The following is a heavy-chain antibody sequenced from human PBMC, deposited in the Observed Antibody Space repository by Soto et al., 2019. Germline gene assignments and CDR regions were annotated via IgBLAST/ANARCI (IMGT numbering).Heavy chain of an antibody. J-gene: IGHJ6*02. CDR3: GKNGGFVSWGMDV. Sequence: GGSLRVSCAASGFTFSTYAMPWVRQAPGKGLEWVSMISISGDGTYYEDSVKGRFTISRASSRNTLNLQMNSLRTEDTAVYYWGKNGGFVSWGMDVWGQGTTVTVSS. CDR1: GFTFSTYA. V-gene: IGHV3-23*01. CDR2: ISISGDGT. D-gene: IGHD3-16*01.